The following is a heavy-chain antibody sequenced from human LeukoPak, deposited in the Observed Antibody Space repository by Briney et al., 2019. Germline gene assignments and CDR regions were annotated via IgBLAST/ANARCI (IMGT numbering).Heavy chain of an antibody. CDR3: ARDPSRFDP. CDR2: INTNTGNP. Sequence: GASVXXXCXXSGGTFSSYAISWVRQAPGQGLEWMGWINTNTGNPTYAQGFTGRFVFSLDTSVSTAYLQISSLKAEDTAVYYCARDPSRFDPWGQGTLVTVSS. CDR1: GGTFSSYA. V-gene: IGHV7-4-1*02. J-gene: IGHJ5*02. D-gene: IGHD2-2*01.